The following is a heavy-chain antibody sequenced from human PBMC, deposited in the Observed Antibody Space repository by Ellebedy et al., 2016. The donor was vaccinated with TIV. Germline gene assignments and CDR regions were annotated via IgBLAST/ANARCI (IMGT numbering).Heavy chain of an antibody. CDR1: GFTVSSNY. CDR3: ARCVAVAGAGYYYGMDV. J-gene: IGHJ6*02. CDR2: IYSGGST. D-gene: IGHD6-19*01. V-gene: IGHV3-53*01. Sequence: PGGSLRLSCAASGFTVSSNYMSWVRQAPGKGLEWVSVIYSGGSTYYADSVKGRFTISRDNSKNTLYLQMNSLRAEDTAVYYCARCVAVAGAGYYYGMDVWGQGTTVTVSS.